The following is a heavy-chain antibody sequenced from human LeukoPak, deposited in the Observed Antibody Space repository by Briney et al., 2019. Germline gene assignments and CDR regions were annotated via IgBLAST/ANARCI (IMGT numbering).Heavy chain of an antibody. CDR3: AKGPGARGHFNWFDP. V-gene: IGHV3-48*03. Sequence: GGSLRLSCAASGFSFSNYEMNWVRQAPGKGLEWISYITASSTTIYYEDSVKGRFTISRDNAKNSLYLQMNGLRGEDTAVYYCAKGPGARGHFNWFDPWGQGTLVTVSS. CDR1: GFSFSNYE. CDR2: ITASSTTI. D-gene: IGHD5-12*01. J-gene: IGHJ5*02.